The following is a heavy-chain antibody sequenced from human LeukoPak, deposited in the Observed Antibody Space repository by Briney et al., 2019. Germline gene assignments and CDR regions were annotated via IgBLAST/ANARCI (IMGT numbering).Heavy chain of an antibody. D-gene: IGHD3-22*01. CDR2: ISGSGGST. J-gene: IGHJ4*02. Sequence: GGSLRLSCAASGFTFSSYAMSWVRQAPGKGLEWFSAISGSGGSTYYADSVKGRFTISRDNSKNTLYLQMNSLRAEDTAVYYCAKHKYYYDSSGYYAHWGQGTLVTVSS. CDR1: GFTFSSYA. V-gene: IGHV3-23*01. CDR3: AKHKYYYDSSGYYAH.